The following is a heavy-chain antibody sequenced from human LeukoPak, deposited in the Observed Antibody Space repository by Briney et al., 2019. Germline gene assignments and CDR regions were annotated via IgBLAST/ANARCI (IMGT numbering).Heavy chain of an antibody. CDR2: IYHSGST. D-gene: IGHD3-9*01. V-gene: IGHV4-59*01. Sequence: SETVSLTCTVSGGSISSYFWSWSRQPPGKGLEWIGYIYHSGSTNYNPPLKSRVTISVDTSKNQFSLNLNSVTAADTAVYYCARASSYYDILTGYYPPSYTDYWGQGTLVTVSS. CDR3: ARASSYYDILTGYYPPSYTDY. CDR1: GGSISSYF. J-gene: IGHJ4*02.